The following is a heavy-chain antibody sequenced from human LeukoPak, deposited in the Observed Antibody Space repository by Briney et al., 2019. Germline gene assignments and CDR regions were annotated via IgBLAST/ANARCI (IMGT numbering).Heavy chain of an antibody. CDR3: ARVATNNWFDP. V-gene: IGHV3-21*04. Sequence: GDSLRLSCAASGFAFSSYSMNWVRQAPGKGLEWVSSITGSSSYIHYADSVKGRFTISRDNAKNSLYLQMNSLRAEDTAVYYCARVATNNWFDPWGQGTLVTVSS. CDR2: ITGSSSYI. CDR1: GFAFSSYS. J-gene: IGHJ5*02. D-gene: IGHD5-24*01.